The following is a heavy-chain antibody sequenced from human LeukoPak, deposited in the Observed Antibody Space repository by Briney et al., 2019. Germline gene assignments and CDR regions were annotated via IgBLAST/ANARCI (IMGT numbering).Heavy chain of an antibody. Sequence: GSLRLSCAASGFTFNSFAMSWVRQAPGKGLEWVSAISGSGGSTYYADSVKGRFTISRDNAKNSLYLQMNSLRAEDTAVYYCASLDKDSRGGWGQGTLVTVSS. D-gene: IGHD6-13*01. CDR3: ASLDKDSRGG. J-gene: IGHJ4*02. V-gene: IGHV3-23*01. CDR1: GFTFNSFA. CDR2: ISGSGGST.